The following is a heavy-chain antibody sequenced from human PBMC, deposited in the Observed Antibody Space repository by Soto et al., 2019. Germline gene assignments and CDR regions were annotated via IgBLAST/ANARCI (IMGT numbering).Heavy chain of an antibody. Sequence: VQLVQSGAELKQPGASVKVSCKTSGYTFTTYDIHWVRQATGQGLEWMGWMNPNSGNTGYAQKFQDRITLTRDTSMTTAYLELSSLTSDDTAVYFCLRYGVAATYWGQGTQVTVS. D-gene: IGHD2-8*01. V-gene: IGHV1-8*01. CDR3: LRYGVAATY. CDR1: GYTFTTYD. CDR2: MNPNSGNT. J-gene: IGHJ4*02.